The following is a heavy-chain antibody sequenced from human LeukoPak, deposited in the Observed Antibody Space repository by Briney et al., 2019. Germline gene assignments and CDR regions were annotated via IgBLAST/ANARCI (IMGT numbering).Heavy chain of an antibody. D-gene: IGHD3-10*01. J-gene: IGHJ4*02. Sequence: PSETLSLTCAVYGGSFSGHYWSWIRQPPGKGLEWIGEINHSGSTNYNPSLKSRVTISVDTSKNQFSLKLSSVTAADTAVYYCASGSGSYYNFDYWGQGTLVTVSS. V-gene: IGHV4-34*01. CDR3: ASGSGSYYNFDY. CDR1: GGSFSGHY. CDR2: INHSGST.